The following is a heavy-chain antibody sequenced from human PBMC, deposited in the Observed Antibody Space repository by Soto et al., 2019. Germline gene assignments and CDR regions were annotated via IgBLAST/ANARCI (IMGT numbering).Heavy chain of an antibody. J-gene: IGHJ4*02. CDR2: IRGVAGST. CDR3: VKGAWLDY. CDR1: GFTFSTFD. Sequence: EVQLLESGGGLVQPGGSLRLSCAASGFTFSTFDMTWVRQAPGKGLEWVSLIRGVAGSTHYPDSVKGRFTISKDTSNNVLDVEMNSLRADDTAVYFCVKGAWLDYWGQGNMVTVSS. V-gene: IGHV3-23*01.